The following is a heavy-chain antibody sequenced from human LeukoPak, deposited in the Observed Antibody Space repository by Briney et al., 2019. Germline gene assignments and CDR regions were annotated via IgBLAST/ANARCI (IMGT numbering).Heavy chain of an antibody. CDR2: FDPEDGET. CDR3: ARESAITVFGVVTHDAFDI. Sequence: ASVKVSCKVSGYTLTELSMHWVRQAPGKGLEWMGGFDPEDGETIYAQKFQGRVTMTEDTSTDTAYMELSSLRSEDTAVYYCARESAITVFGVVTHDAFDIWGQGRMVTVSS. CDR1: GYTLTELS. D-gene: IGHD3-3*01. V-gene: IGHV1-24*01. J-gene: IGHJ3*02.